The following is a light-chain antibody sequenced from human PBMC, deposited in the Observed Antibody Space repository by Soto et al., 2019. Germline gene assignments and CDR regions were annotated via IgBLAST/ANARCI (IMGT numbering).Light chain of an antibody. CDR1: QSVTANY. Sequence: EIALTQSPGTLSLSPGERATLSCRASQSVTANYLAWYQQKPGQAPRLLIYAASIGATGIPDRFSGSGSGTDFTLTISRLVPEDFAVYYCLQYGIPLWTFGQGTKV. V-gene: IGKV3-20*01. CDR2: AAS. J-gene: IGKJ1*01. CDR3: LQYGIPLWT.